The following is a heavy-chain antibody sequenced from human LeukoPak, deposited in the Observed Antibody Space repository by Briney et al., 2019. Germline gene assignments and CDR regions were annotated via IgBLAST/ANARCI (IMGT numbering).Heavy chain of an antibody. CDR2: ISYDGSNK. Sequence: GGSLRLSCAASGFTFSSYGMHWVRQAPGKGLEWVAVISYDGSNKYYADSVKGRFTISRDSSKNTLYLQMNSLRAEDTAVYYCAKVSGGGLYYDGMDVWGQGTTVTVSS. J-gene: IGHJ6*02. CDR1: GFTFSSYG. V-gene: IGHV3-30*18. CDR3: AKVSGGGLYYDGMDV. D-gene: IGHD1-14*01.